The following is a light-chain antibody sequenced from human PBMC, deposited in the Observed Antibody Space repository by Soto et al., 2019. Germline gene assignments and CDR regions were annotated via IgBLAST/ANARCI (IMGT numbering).Light chain of an antibody. J-gene: IGKJ5*01. CDR2: GAS. V-gene: IGKV3-15*01. CDR1: ESVSTN. CDR3: QQRSNWPPT. Sequence: EIVMTQSPATLSVPPGERATLSCRASESVSTNLAWYQQKPGQAPRLLIYGASTRATGLPARFSGSGSGTDFTLTISSLEPEDFAVYYCQQRSNWPPTFGQGTRLEIK.